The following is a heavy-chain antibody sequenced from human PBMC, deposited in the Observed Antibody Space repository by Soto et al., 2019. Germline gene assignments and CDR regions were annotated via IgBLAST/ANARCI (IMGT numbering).Heavy chain of an antibody. V-gene: IGHV4-59*01. D-gene: IGHD3-16*01. CDR3: ARGGYYFDY. CDR1: GGSISSYY. CDR2: IYYSGST. J-gene: IGHJ4*02. Sequence: SETLSLTCTGSGGSISSYYWSWIRQPPGKGLEWIGYIYYSGSTNYNPSLKSRVTVSVDTSKNQFSLKLSSVTAADTAVYYCARGGYYFDYWGQGTLVTVSS.